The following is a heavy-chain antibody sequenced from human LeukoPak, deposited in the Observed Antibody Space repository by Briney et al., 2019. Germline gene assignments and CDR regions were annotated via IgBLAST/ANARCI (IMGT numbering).Heavy chain of an antibody. CDR1: GFTFNIYP. Sequence: GDSLRLSCVASGFTFNIYPMTWVRQSPEKGLEWVSTIGAGGDTYYADSVKGRFTISRDDSKNTLYLQMHSLGAEDTTVYYCAKSRVVDRRGYFDYWGQGTLVAVSS. D-gene: IGHD2-15*01. CDR2: IGAGGDT. V-gene: IGHV3-23*01. CDR3: AKSRVVDRRGYFDY. J-gene: IGHJ4*02.